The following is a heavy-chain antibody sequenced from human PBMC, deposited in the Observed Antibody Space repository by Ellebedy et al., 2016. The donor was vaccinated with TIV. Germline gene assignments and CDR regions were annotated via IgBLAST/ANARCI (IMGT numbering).Heavy chain of an antibody. CDR3: AKQRTTMTTSFDY. J-gene: IGHJ4*02. CDR1: GFTFSSYW. Sequence: GESLKISCAASGFTFSSYWMHWVRQAPGKGLVWVSRINSDGSSTSYADSVKGRFTISRDNAKNTLYLQMNSLRAEDTAVYYCAKQRTTMTTSFDYWGQGTLVTVSS. D-gene: IGHD4-17*01. V-gene: IGHV3-74*01. CDR2: INSDGSST.